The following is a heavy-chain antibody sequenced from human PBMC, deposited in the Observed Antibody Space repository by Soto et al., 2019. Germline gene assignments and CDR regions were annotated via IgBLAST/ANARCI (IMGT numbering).Heavy chain of an antibody. J-gene: IGHJ5*02. D-gene: IGHD3-10*01. V-gene: IGHV3-7*01. CDR3: ARYYRTPWFDP. Sequence: EVQLVESGGGLVQPGGSLRLSCAASGFTFSGSWMTWVRQVPGKGLEWVANIKEDGSDKYYVDSVRGRFTISRDNAENSLYLQMNSLRAEDTAIYYRARYYRTPWFDPWGQGALVTVSS. CDR1: GFTFSGSW. CDR2: IKEDGSDK.